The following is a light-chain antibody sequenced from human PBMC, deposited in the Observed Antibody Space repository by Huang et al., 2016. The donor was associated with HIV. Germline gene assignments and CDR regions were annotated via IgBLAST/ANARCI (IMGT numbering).Light chain of an antibody. CDR3: QQSYSVPPF. CDR1: QTISTY. J-gene: IGKJ3*01. CDR2: AAS. V-gene: IGKV1-39*01. Sequence: DIQMTQSPSSLSASIGDRVTITCRASQTISTYVNWYQQKSGEAPKLLIYAASSLQYGVPSRCSGSGSGTEFTLTIASLQPEDFATYYCQQSYSVPPFFGPGTKVDFK.